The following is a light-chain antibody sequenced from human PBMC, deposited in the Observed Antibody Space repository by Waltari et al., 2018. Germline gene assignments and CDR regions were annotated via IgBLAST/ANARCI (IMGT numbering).Light chain of an antibody. V-gene: IGKV3-20*01. Sequence: IVLTQPPGTLSLSPGDRATLSCRARQSVSSSYLAWYQQKPGQAPRLLIYGASSRATGIPDRFSGSGSGTDFTLTISRLEPEDFAVYYCQQYGSSPQTFGQGTKVEIK. CDR1: QSVSSSY. CDR3: QQYGSSPQT. CDR2: GAS. J-gene: IGKJ1*01.